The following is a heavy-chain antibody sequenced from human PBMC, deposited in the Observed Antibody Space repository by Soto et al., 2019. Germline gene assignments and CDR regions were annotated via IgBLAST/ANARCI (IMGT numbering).Heavy chain of an antibody. CDR1: GFTFSSYG. V-gene: IGHV3-30*18. CDR3: AKAYSSYYDRSGYYAY. CDR2: ISYDGSNK. J-gene: IGHJ1*01. D-gene: IGHD3-22*01. Sequence: PGESLRLSCAASGFTFSSYGMHWVRQAPGKGLEWVAVISYDGSNKYYADSVKGRFTISRDNSKNTMYLQMNSLRAEDKAVYYCAKAYSSYYDRSGYYAYRGQGYLVTVSS.